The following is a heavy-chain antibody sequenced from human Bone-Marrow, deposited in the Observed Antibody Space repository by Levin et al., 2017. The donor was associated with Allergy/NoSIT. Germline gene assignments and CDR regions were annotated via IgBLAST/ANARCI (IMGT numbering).Heavy chain of an antibody. D-gene: IGHD3-3*01. CDR1: GFSLSNARMG. Sequence: SGPTLVKPTETLTLTCTVSGFSLSNARMGVSWIRQPPGKALEWLAHIFSNDEKSYSTSLKSRLTISKDTSKSQVVLTMTNMDPVDTATYYCARARVGKDYDFWSGYYFLGAFDIWGQGTMVTVSS. CDR3: ARARVGKDYDFWSGYYFLGAFDI. V-gene: IGHV2-26*01. J-gene: IGHJ3*02. CDR2: IFSNDEK.